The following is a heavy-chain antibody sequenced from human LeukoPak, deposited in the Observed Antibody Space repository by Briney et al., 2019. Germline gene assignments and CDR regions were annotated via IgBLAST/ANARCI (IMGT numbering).Heavy chain of an antibody. J-gene: IGHJ4*02. CDR2: ISGSGGST. D-gene: IGHD6-13*01. Sequence: PGGSLRLSCAASGFTFTGHNMNWVRQAPGKGLEWVSAISGSGGSTYYADSVKGRFTISRDNSKNTLYLQMNSLRAEDTAVYYCAKDLEQLVTAWYFDYWGQGTLVTVSS. V-gene: IGHV3-23*01. CDR1: GFTFTGHN. CDR3: AKDLEQLVTAWYFDY.